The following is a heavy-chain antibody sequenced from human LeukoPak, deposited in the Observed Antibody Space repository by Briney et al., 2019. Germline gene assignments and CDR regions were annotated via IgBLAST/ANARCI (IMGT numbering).Heavy chain of an antibody. CDR1: GFTFSSYA. J-gene: IGHJ4*02. CDR3: VKGSESYYDSKSDY. Sequence: GGSLTLSCSASGFTFSSYAIHWVRQAPGRGLESVSGISSNGDSIYYTDSVKGRFAISRDNSKNTLYLQMTSLRADDAAVYYCVKGSESYYDSKSDYWGQGTLVTVS. CDR2: ISSNGDSI. D-gene: IGHD3-22*01. V-gene: IGHV3-64D*06.